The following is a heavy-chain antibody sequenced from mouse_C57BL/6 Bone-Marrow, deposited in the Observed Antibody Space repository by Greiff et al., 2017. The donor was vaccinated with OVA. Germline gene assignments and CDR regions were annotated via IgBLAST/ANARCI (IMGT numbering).Heavy chain of an antibody. CDR1: GYTFTDYY. CDR2: INPNNGGT. CDR3: AREATVVATDWDFDV. J-gene: IGHJ1*03. Sequence: EVQLQQSGPELVKPGASVKISCKASGYTFTDYYMNWVKQSHGKSLEWIGDINPNNGGTSYNQKFKGKATLTVDKSSSTAYMELRSLTSEDSAVYYCAREATVVATDWDFDVWGTGTAVTVSS. V-gene: IGHV1-26*01. D-gene: IGHD1-1*01.